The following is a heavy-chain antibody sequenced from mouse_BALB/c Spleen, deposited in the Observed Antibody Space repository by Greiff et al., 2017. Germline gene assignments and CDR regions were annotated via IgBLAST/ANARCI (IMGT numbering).Heavy chain of an antibody. V-gene: IGHV5-17*02. CDR3: ARSGYGGYFDV. CDR1: GFTFSSFG. CDR2: ISSGSSTI. D-gene: IGHD2-2*01. Sequence: DVMLVESGGGLVQPGGSRKLSCAASGFTFSSFGMHWVRQAPEKGLEWVAYISSGSSTIYYADTVKGRFTISRDNPKNTLFLQMTSLRSEDTAMYYCARSGYGGYFDVWGAGTTVTVSS. J-gene: IGHJ1*01.